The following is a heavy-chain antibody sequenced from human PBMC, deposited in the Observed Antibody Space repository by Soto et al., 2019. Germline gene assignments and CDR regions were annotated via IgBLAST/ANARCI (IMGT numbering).Heavy chain of an antibody. J-gene: IGHJ4*02. D-gene: IGHD5-12*01. V-gene: IGHV3-30*18. CDR3: AKARGSGYVMYYFDY. CDR1: GFTFSSYG. CDR2: ISYDGSNK. Sequence: QVQLVESGGGVVQPGRSLRLSCAASGFTFSSYGMHWVRKAPGKGLEWVAVISYDGSNKYYADSVKGRFTISRDNSKNTLYLQMNSLRAEDTAVYYCAKARGSGYVMYYFDYWGQGTLVTVSS.